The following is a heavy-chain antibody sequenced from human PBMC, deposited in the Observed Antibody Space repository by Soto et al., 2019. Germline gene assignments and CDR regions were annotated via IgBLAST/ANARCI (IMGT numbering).Heavy chain of an antibody. V-gene: IGHV3-15*01. CDR2: IKSKTDGGTT. J-gene: IGHJ4*02. Sequence: EVQLVESGGGLVKPGGSLRLSCAASGFTFSNAWMSWVRQAPGKGLEWVGRIKSKTDGGTTDYAAPVKGRFTISRDDSKNTLYLQMNSLKTEDTAVYYCTTDPVVVPENKDSSSSARQPIDYWGQGTLVTVSS. CDR1: GFTFSNAW. D-gene: IGHD2-2*01. CDR3: TTDPVVVPENKDSSSSARQPIDY.